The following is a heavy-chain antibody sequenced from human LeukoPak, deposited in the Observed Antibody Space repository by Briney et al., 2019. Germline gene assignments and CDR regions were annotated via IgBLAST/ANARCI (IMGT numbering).Heavy chain of an antibody. Sequence: GGSLRLSCSASGFTFSSYAMSWVRQAPGKGLEWVSTLSGSGGNTYYADSVKGRVTISRDNTKNTLYLQMNSLRAEDTAVYHCAKGSYYYDSADYFDYWGQGTLVTVSS. CDR2: LSGSGGNT. CDR3: AKGSYYYDSADYFDY. D-gene: IGHD3-22*01. CDR1: GFTFSSYA. J-gene: IGHJ4*02. V-gene: IGHV3-23*01.